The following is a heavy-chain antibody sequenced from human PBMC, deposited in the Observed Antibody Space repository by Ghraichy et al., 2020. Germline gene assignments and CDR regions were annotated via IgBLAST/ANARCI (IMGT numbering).Heavy chain of an antibody. CDR3: VKGSHGGWKTTVTTFDY. J-gene: IGHJ4*02. CDR2: LSSSGDYT. CDR1: GFTFSSYA. D-gene: IGHD4-17*01. V-gene: IGHV3-23*01. Sequence: GGSLRLSCAASGFTFSSYAMNWVRQAPGKGLEWVSTLSSSGDYTYYADSLKGRFTISRDNSKNTLYLQMNSLRAEDTALYYCVKGSHGGWKTTVTTFDYWGQGTLVTVSS.